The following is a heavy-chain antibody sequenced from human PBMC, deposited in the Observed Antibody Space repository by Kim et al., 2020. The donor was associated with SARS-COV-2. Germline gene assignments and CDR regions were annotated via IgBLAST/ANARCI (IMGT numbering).Heavy chain of an antibody. CDR1: GGSISSYY. CDR2: IHYSGSP. Sequence: SETLSLTCTVSGGSISSYYWSWIRQPPGKGLEWIGYIHYSGSPNYNPSLKSRVTISVDTSKNQFSLKLSSVTAADTAVYYCARAPASLNFDYCGQGTLVTVSS. J-gene: IGHJ4*02. V-gene: IGHV4-59*01. CDR3: ARAPASLNFDY.